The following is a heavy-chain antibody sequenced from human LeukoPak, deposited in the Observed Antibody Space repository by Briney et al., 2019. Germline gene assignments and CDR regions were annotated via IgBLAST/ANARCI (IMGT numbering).Heavy chain of an antibody. J-gene: IGHJ4*02. CDR1: GFTFSSYS. Sequence: PGGSLRLSCAASGFTFSSYSMNWVRQAPGKGLEWVSSISSSSSYIYYADSVKGRFTISRDNAKNSLYLQMNSLRAEDTAVYYCARDKQEDGFRTGVGLDYCGQGTLVTVSS. D-gene: IGHD3/OR15-3a*01. V-gene: IGHV3-21*01. CDR2: ISSSSSYI. CDR3: ARDKQEDGFRTGVGLDY.